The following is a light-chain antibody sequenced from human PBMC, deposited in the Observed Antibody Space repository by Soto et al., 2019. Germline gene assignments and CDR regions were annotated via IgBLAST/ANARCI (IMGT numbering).Light chain of an antibody. CDR1: QSVSSSY. CDR2: GAS. Sequence: EIVLTQSPGTLSLSPGERATLSCRASQSVSSSYLAWYQQKPGQAPRLLIYGASSRATGIPDRFGGSGSGTDFTLIISRLEPEDFAVYYCQQYGGSPWTFGQGTKVEIK. V-gene: IGKV3-20*01. CDR3: QQYGGSPWT. J-gene: IGKJ1*01.